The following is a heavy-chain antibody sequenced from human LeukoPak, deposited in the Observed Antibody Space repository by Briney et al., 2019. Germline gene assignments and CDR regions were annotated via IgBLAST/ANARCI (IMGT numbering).Heavy chain of an antibody. CDR3: AREYYDSSGVKYGFDI. Sequence: GASVKVSCKASGYTFTDYYMHWVRQAPGQGLEWMGCIDPDSGGTKYGQNFQGRVTMTRDTSISTAYMELSRPRSDDTAIYYCAREYYDSSGVKYGFDIWGQGTMVTVSS. D-gene: IGHD3-22*01. CDR2: IDPDSGGT. V-gene: IGHV1-2*02. J-gene: IGHJ3*02. CDR1: GYTFTDYY.